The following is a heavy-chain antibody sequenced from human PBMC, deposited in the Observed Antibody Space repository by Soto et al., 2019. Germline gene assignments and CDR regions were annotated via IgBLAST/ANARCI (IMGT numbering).Heavy chain of an antibody. D-gene: IGHD3-10*01. J-gene: IGHJ4*02. CDR1: GFTFSSYA. CDR3: ARTYGSGTNDY. V-gene: IGHV3-23*01. CDR2: ISGSGGST. Sequence: GGSLRLSCPASGFTFSSYAMSWVRQAPGKGLEWVSAISGSGGSTYYADSVKGRFTISRDNSKNTLYLQMNSLRAEDTAVYYCARTYGSGTNDYWGQGTLVTVSS.